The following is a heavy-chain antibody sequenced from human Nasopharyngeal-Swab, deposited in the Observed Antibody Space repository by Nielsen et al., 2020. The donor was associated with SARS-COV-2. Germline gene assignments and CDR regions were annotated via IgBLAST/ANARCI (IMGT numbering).Heavy chain of an antibody. CDR2: IYTSGST. J-gene: IGHJ6*02. V-gene: IGHV4-4*07. D-gene: IGHD3-3*01. CDR3: ARGRDYYDFWSGLNAHYYYYYGMDV. CDR1: GGSISSYY. Sequence: SETLSLTCTVSGGSISSYYWSWIRQPAGQGLEWIGRIYTSGSTNYNPSLKSRVTMSVDTSKNQFSLKLSSVTAADTAVYYCARGRDYYDFWSGLNAHYYYYYGMDVWGQGTTVTVSS.